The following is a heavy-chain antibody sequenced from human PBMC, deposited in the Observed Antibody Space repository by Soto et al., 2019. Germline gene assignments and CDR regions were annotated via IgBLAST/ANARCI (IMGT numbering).Heavy chain of an antibody. V-gene: IGHV4-59*01. D-gene: IGHD3-22*01. J-gene: IGHJ4*02. CDR1: GDSIRSYY. CDR3: ARERAYYESSGLYFDY. CDR2: IYDSGST. Sequence: PSETLSLTCTVSGDSIRSYYWSWIRQPPGKGLEWIGSIYDSGSTNYNPSLKSRVTISVDTSKSQFSLKLSSVTAADTAVYYCARERAYYESSGLYFDYWGQGTRVTVSS.